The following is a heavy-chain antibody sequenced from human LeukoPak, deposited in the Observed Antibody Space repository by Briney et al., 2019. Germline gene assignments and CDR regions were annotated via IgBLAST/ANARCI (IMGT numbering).Heavy chain of an antibody. CDR1: GGTFSSYT. D-gene: IGHD4-17*01. Sequence: GASVKVSCKASGGTFSSYTISWVRQAPGQGLEWMGRIIPILGIANYAQKFQGRVTITTDGSTSTAYMELSSLRSEDTAVYYCASSSPYGDYGKDDYWGQGTLVTVSS. V-gene: IGHV1-69*02. CDR2: IIPILGIA. CDR3: ASSSPYGDYGKDDY. J-gene: IGHJ4*02.